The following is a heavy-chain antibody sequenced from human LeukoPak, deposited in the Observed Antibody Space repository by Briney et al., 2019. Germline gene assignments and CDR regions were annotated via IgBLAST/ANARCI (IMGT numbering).Heavy chain of an antibody. V-gene: IGHV3-48*04. Sequence: GGSLRLSCVASGLTFSTHTMNWVRQAPGKGLEGVSYISSSSNTAFYADSVKGRFTISRDNAKNSLYLQMNSLRAEDTAVYYCASERSYSYGCYMDVWGKGTTVTISS. J-gene: IGHJ6*03. CDR3: ASERSYSYGCYMDV. D-gene: IGHD5-18*01. CDR1: GLTFSTHT. CDR2: ISSSSNTA.